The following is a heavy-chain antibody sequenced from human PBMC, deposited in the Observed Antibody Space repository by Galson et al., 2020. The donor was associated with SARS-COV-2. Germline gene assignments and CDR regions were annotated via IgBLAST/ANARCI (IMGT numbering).Heavy chain of an antibody. CDR2: IWYDGSNK. CDR1: GFTFSSYG. J-gene: IGHJ4*02. Sequence: GGSLRLSCAASGFTFSSYGMHWVRQAPGKGLEWVAVIWYDGSNKYYADSVKGRFTISRDNSKNTLYLQMNSLRAEDTAVYYCARDILVGATAMFDYWGQGTLVTVSS. V-gene: IGHV3-33*01. D-gene: IGHD1-26*01. CDR3: ARDILVGATAMFDY.